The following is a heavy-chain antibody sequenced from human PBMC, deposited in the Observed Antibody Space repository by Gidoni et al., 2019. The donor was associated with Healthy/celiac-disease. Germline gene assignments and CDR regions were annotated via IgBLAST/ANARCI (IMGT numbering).Heavy chain of an antibody. J-gene: IGHJ4*02. D-gene: IGHD6-19*01. CDR3: ARHPTPLHSSGWYSYDY. CDR2: IYYSGST. Sequence: QLQLQESGPGLVKPSETLSLTCTVSGGSISSSSYYWGWIRQPPGKGLEWIGSIYYSGSTYYNPSLKSRVTISVDTSKNQFSLKLSSVTAADTAVYYCARHPTPLHSSGWYSYDYWGQGTLVTVSS. CDR1: GGSISSSSYY. V-gene: IGHV4-39*01.